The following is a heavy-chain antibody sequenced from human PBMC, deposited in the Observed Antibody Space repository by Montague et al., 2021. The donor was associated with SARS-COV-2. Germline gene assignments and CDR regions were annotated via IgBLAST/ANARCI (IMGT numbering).Heavy chain of an antibody. Sequence: SLRLSCAASGFTFSSYSMNWVRQAPGKGLEWVSSISSSSSYIYYADSVKGRFTISRGNAKNSLYLQMNSLRAEDTAVYYCASGNRNYYYGMDVWGQGTTVTVPS. J-gene: IGHJ6*02. CDR3: ASGNRNYYYGMDV. CDR2: ISSSSSYI. V-gene: IGHV3-21*01. D-gene: IGHD3-10*01. CDR1: GFTFSSYS.